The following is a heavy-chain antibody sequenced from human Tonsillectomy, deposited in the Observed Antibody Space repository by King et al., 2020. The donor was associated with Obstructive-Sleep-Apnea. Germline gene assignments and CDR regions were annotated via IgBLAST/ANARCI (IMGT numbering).Heavy chain of an antibody. V-gene: IGHV4-39*07. D-gene: IGHD5-18*01. J-gene: IGHJ4*02. CDR1: GGSISSSSYY. Sequence: LQLQESGPGLVKPSETLSLTCTVSGGSISSSSYYWGWIRQPPGKGLEWIGSIYYSGSTYYNPSLKSRVTISVDTSKNQFSLKLSSVTAADTAVYYCARDCPVLALNSYGQGCADCWGQGTLVTVSS. CDR3: ARDCPVLALNSYGQGCADC. CDR2: IYYSGST.